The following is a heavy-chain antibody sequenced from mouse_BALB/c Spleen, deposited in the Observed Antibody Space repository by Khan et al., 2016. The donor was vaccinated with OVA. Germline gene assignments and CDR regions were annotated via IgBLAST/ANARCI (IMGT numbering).Heavy chain of an antibody. D-gene: IGHD2-3*01. CDR3: AHHSYDPRDFEV. V-gene: IGHV14-3*02. CDR2: IAPANGNT. Sequence: VQLQQSGAELVKPGASVKLSCTASGFNIKDTYLHWVKQRPEQGLEWIGRIAPANGNTQYAPKFQGKATITSDTSSNTSYLQLNSLTSEDTAVYYCAHHSYDPRDFEVWGTGTTVTVSS. CDR1: GFNIKDTY. J-gene: IGHJ1*03.